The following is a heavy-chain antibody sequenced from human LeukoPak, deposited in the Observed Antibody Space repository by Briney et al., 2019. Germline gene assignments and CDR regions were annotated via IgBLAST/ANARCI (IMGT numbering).Heavy chain of an antibody. V-gene: IGHV4-59*08. D-gene: IGHD3-10*01. CDR3: ARQGGFLEAAFEY. CDR1: GGSISSYY. CDR2: VYYSGTT. Sequence: PSETLSLTCTVSGGSISSYYWSWIRQPPGKGLEWIGYVYYSGTTKYNPSLKSRVTISVDTSKNQFSLKLSSVTAGDTAVYYCARQGGFLEAAFEYWGQGTLVAVSS. J-gene: IGHJ4*02.